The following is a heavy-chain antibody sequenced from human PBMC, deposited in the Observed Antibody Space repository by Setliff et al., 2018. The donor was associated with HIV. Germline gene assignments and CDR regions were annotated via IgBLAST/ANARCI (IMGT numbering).Heavy chain of an antibody. D-gene: IGHD4-17*01. J-gene: IGHJ4*02. V-gene: IGHV4-4*07. Sequence: SETLSLTCTVSGGSFSTYYWSWIRQPAGEGPEYIGRVHSTGTTIYNPSLKSRVTMSVDASKNQFSLKLSSVTAADTAIYYCARRIYGNNPYFDYWSQGTLVTVSS. CDR1: GGSFSTYY. CDR2: VHSTGTT. CDR3: ARRIYGNNPYFDY.